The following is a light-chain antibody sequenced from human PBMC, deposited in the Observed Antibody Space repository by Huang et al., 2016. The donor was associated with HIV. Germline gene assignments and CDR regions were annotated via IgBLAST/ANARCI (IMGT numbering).Light chain of an antibody. V-gene: IGKV1-5*01. Sequence: DILMTQSPPTLSGSVGARVTITCRASQSVSGWLAWYQQTSGRAPKLLIYGASTLERGVPSRFSGSGSGTEFTLTISSLQPDDFATYFCQQYDTYPWTFGQGTKV. CDR1: QSVSGW. J-gene: IGKJ1*01. CDR2: GAS. CDR3: QQYDTYPWT.